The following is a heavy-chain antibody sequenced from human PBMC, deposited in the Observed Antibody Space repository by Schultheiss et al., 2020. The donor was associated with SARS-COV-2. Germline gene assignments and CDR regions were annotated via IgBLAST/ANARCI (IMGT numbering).Heavy chain of an antibody. Sequence: ASVKVSCKASGYTFTGYYMHWVRQAPGQGLEWMGRINPNSGGTNYAQKFQGRVTMTRNTSISTAYMELSSLRSEDTAVYYCARVRCGGDCYYNSYYYMDVWGKGTTVTVSS. D-gene: IGHD2-21*01. CDR2: INPNSGGT. V-gene: IGHV1-2*06. J-gene: IGHJ6*03. CDR3: ARVRCGGDCYYNSYYYMDV. CDR1: GYTFTGYY.